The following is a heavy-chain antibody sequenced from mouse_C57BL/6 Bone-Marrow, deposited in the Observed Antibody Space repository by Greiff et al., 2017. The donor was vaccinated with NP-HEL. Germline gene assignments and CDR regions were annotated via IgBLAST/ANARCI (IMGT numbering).Heavy chain of an antibody. CDR1: GYTFTSYW. D-gene: IGHD2-3*01. CDR3: ARAGGWLLREYFDV. J-gene: IGHJ1*03. Sequence: QVQLQQPGAELVMPGASVKLSCKASGYTFTSYWMHWVKQRPGQGLEWIGEIDPSDSYTNYNQKFKGKSTLTVDKSSSTAYMQLSSLTSEDSAVYYCARAGGWLLREYFDVWGTGTTVTVSS. CDR2: IDPSDSYT. V-gene: IGHV1-69*01.